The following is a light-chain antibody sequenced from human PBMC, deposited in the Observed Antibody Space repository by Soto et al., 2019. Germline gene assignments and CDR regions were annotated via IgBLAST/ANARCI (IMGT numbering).Light chain of an antibody. CDR2: DAS. Sequence: DIQMTQSPSTLPASVGDRVTITCRPSQNVSTLLAWFQQKPGKAPKLLIYDASSLESGVPQRFSGSGSGTEFTLTISSLQTDDFSTYYCQQYHSYWTFGQGTKVDIK. CDR3: QQYHSYWT. V-gene: IGKV1-5*01. J-gene: IGKJ1*01. CDR1: QNVSTL.